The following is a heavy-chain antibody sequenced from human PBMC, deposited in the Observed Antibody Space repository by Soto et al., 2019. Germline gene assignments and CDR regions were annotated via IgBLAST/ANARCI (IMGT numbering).Heavy chain of an antibody. CDR3: ARGLESAARSGWFDP. Sequence: QVQLVQSGAEVKKPGSSVKVSCKASGGTFSSYAISWVRQAPGHGLEWMVGIIPIFGTANYAQKFQGRVTITADESTSTAYMELSSLRSEDTAVYYCARGLESAARSGWFDPWGQGTLVTVSS. J-gene: IGHJ5*02. CDR2: IIPIFGTA. D-gene: IGHD6-13*01. CDR1: GGTFSSYA. V-gene: IGHV1-69*01.